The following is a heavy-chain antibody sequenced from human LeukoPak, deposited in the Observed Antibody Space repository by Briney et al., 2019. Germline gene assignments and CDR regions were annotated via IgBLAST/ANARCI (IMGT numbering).Heavy chain of an antibody. D-gene: IGHD1-26*01. CDR1: GYSISSGYY. CDR3: ASVEGELPPPAGY. J-gene: IGHJ4*02. V-gene: IGHV4-38-2*02. Sequence: SKTLSLTCTVSGYSISSGYYWGWIRQPPGKGLEWIGSIYHSGSTYYNPSLKSRVTISVDTSKNQFSLKLSSVTAADTAVYYCASVEGELPPPAGYWGQGTLVTVSS. CDR2: IYHSGST.